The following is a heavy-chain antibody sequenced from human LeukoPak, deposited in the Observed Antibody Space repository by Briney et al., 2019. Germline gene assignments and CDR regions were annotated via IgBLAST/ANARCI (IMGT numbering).Heavy chain of an antibody. J-gene: IGHJ4*02. V-gene: IGHV3-21*01. D-gene: IGHD3-22*01. CDR1: GFTFSSYS. CDR2: ISSSSSYI. CDR3: ARVGRTMIAPFDY. Sequence: GGSLRLSCAASGFTFSSYSMNWVRQAPGKGLEWVSSISSSSSYIYYADSVKGRFTISRDNAKNSLYLQMNSLRAEDTAVYYCARVGRTMIAPFDYWGQGTLVTVSS.